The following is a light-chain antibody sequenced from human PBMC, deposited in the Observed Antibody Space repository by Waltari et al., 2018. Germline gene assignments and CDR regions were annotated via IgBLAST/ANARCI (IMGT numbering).Light chain of an antibody. V-gene: IGKV3-20*01. CDR2: GAS. CDR3: QQYSSSPLT. CDR1: QSVNNY. J-gene: IGKJ3*01. Sequence: EIVLTQSPGTLSLSPGERATLSCRASQSVNNYLAWFQQKPGQAPRLLIHGASSRATGIPDRISGSGSGTDFTLIISGLEPQDFAVYYCQQYSSSPLTFGPGTKVDIK.